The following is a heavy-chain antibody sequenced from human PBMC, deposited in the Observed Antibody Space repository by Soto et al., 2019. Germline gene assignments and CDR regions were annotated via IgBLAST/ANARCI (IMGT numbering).Heavy chain of an antibody. J-gene: IGHJ6*02. CDR1: GYTFTSYY. CDR3: ARDTALKYCSXTSCYGGYYYGMDV. Sequence: ASVKVSCKASGYTFTSYYMHWVRQAPGQGLEWMGIINPSGGSTSYAQKFQGRVTMTRDTSTSTVYMELSSLRSEDTAVYYCARDTALKYCSXTSCYGGYYYGMDVWGQGTTVTVSS. CDR2: INPSGGST. D-gene: IGHD2-2*01. V-gene: IGHV1-46*03.